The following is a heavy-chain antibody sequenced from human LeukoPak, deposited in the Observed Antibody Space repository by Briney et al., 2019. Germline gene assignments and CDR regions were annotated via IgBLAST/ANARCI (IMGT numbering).Heavy chain of an antibody. V-gene: IGHV3-21*01. CDR1: GFTFTSYS. J-gene: IGHJ3*02. CDR3: ARDRDYYDSSGYYSPI. D-gene: IGHD3-22*01. CDR2: ISSSSSYI. Sequence: GGSLRLSCEASGFTFTSYSMNWVRQAPGKGLEWVSSISSSSSYIYYADSVKGRFTISRDNAKNSLFLQMNSLRAEDTAVYYCARDRDYYDSSGYYSPIWGQGTMVTVSS.